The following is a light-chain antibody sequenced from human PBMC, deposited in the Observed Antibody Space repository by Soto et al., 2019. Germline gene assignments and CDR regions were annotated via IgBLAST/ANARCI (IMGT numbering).Light chain of an antibody. CDR2: QDN. CDR1: KLGDKY. CDR3: QAWDSNTLV. Sequence: SYELTQPPSVSVSPGQTASITCSGDKLGDKYACWYQQKPGQSPVLVIYQDNKRPSGIPERLSGSNSGNTATLTISGTQAMDEADYYCQAWDSNTLVFGGGTKLTVL. J-gene: IGLJ2*01. V-gene: IGLV3-1*01.